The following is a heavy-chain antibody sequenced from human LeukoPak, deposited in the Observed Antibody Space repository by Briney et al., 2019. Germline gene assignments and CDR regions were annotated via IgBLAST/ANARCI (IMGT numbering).Heavy chain of an antibody. Sequence: GASVKVSFTSSGYTFTDYYMYWVRQAPGQGLEWMGRINPNSGDTFYAQKFQGRVTMTRDTSISTAYMELSRLRSDDTAVYYCARVMKATVRTSNFDYWGQGTLVTVSS. D-gene: IGHD4-17*01. CDR2: INPNSGDT. CDR3: ARVMKATVRTSNFDY. CDR1: GYTFTDYY. V-gene: IGHV1-2*06. J-gene: IGHJ4*02.